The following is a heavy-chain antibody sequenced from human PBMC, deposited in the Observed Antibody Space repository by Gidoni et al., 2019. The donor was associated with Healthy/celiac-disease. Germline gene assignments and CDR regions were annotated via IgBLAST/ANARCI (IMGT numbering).Heavy chain of an antibody. CDR1: GFTFSSYG. CDR2: ISYDGSNK. D-gene: IGHD3-16*01. CDR3: AKEGGDYGMDV. Sequence: QVQLVESGGGVVQPGRSLRLSCAASGFTFSSYGMHWVRQAPGKGLEWVAVISYDGSNKYYADSVKGRFTISRDNSKNTLYLQRNSLRAEDTAVYYCAKEGGDYGMDVWGQGTTVTVSS. J-gene: IGHJ6*02. V-gene: IGHV3-30*18.